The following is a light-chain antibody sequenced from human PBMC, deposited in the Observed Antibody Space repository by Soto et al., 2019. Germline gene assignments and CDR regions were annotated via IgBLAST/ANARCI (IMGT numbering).Light chain of an antibody. CDR3: SSYTSSSTLV. CDR1: SSDVGGYNY. J-gene: IGLJ3*02. Sequence: SALTQPASVSGSPGQSVTISCTGTSSDVGGYNYVSWYQQHPGKAPKLMIYEVSNRPSGVSHRFSGSKSGNTASLTISGLQAEDEADYYCSSYTSSSTLVFGGGTQLTVL. CDR2: EVS. V-gene: IGLV2-14*01.